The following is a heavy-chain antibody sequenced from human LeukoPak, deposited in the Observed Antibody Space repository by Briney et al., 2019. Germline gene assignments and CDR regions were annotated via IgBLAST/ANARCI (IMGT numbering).Heavy chain of an antibody. V-gene: IGHV3-7*01. CDR1: GFTFSSYW. CDR2: IKQDGSEK. CDR3: ARYHCSGGSCYWDY. D-gene: IGHD2-15*01. J-gene: IGHJ4*02. Sequence: GGSLRLSCAASGFTFSSYWMSWVRQAPGKGLEWVANIKQDGSEKYYVDSVKGRFTISRDNAKNSLYLQMNSLRAEDTAVYYCARYHCSGGSCYWDYWGQGTLVTVSS.